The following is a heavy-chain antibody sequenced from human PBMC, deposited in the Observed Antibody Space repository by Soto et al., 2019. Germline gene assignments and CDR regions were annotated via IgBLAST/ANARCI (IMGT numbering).Heavy chain of an antibody. D-gene: IGHD3-22*01. V-gene: IGHV1-69*06. CDR1: GGTFSSYA. CDR3: ARSPDSSGYDYLGAGDWFDP. J-gene: IGHJ5*02. Sequence: SVKVSCKASGGTFSSYAISWVRQAHGQGLEWMGGIIPIFGTANYAQKFQGRVTITADKSTSTAYMELSSLRSEDTAVYYCARSPDSSGYDYLGAGDWFDPWGQGTLVTVSS. CDR2: IIPIFGTA.